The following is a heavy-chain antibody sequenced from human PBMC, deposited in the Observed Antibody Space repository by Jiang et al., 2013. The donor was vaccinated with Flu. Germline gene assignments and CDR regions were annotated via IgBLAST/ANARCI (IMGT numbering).Heavy chain of an antibody. CDR1: GYILTSYF. D-gene: IGHD2-15*01. Sequence: GAEVKKPGASVKVSCKASGYILTSYFMHWVRQAPGQELEWMGWMNPNSGDAGYAQKFQGRVTMTRDTSTGTAYMELSSLRSEDTAVYYCARRKLGYCLLNGCPYWYFDLWGRGTLVTVSS. J-gene: IGHJ2*01. CDR3: ARRKLGYCLLNGCPYWYFDL. CDR2: MNPNSGDA. V-gene: IGHV1-8*02.